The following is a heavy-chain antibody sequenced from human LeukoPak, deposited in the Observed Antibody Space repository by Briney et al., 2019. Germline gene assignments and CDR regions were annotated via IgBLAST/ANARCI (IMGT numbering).Heavy chain of an antibody. CDR2: ISGSGDST. CDR3: AREKGYSSGWYETFDY. CDR1: GFTFSNYA. J-gene: IGHJ4*02. D-gene: IGHD6-19*01. Sequence: GGSLRLSCAASGFTFSNYAMSWVRQAPGKGLEWVSAISGSGDSTYYADSVKGRFTISRDNSKNTLYLQMNSLRAEDTAVYYCAREKGYSSGWYETFDYWGQGTLVTVSS. V-gene: IGHV3-23*01.